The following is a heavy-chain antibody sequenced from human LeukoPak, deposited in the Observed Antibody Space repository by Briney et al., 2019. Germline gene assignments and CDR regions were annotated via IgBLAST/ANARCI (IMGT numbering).Heavy chain of an antibody. CDR2: ISGSGGST. V-gene: IGHV3-23*01. D-gene: IGHD6-19*01. J-gene: IGHJ3*01. Sequence: GGSLRLSCAASGFTFSSYAMSWVRQAPGKGLEWVSAISGSGGSTYYADSVKGRFTISRDNSKNTLYLQMNSLRAEDTAVYYCAKAYSSGLATHPPHDAFDFRGQGTMVTVSS. CDR1: GFTFSSYA. CDR3: AKAYSSGLATHPPHDAFDF.